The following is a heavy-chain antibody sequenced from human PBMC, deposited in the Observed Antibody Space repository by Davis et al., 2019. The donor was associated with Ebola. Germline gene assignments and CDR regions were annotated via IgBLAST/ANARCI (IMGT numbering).Heavy chain of an antibody. Sequence: ASVKVSCKASGGTFSSYAISWVRQAPGQGLEWMGIINPTGGTTSYAQKFQGRVTMTRDTSTSTVYMELSSLRSEDTAVYYCASMTYSYGYSSDYWGQGTLVTVSS. CDR1: GGTFSSYA. V-gene: IGHV1-46*01. CDR3: ASMTYSYGYSSDY. D-gene: IGHD5-18*01. J-gene: IGHJ4*02. CDR2: INPTGGTT.